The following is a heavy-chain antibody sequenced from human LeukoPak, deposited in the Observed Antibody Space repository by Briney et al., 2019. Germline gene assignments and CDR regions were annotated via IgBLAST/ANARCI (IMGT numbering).Heavy chain of an antibody. V-gene: IGHV3-23*01. CDR1: GFSLRTCG. CDR2: VTGTGGST. D-gene: IGHD6-19*01. Sequence: PGASLRLSCAVSGFSLRTCGVRWVPHPPRGGGEWGSGVTGTGGSTYYAHSVKGRFTVSRDTSKNTLYLQMNSLRAEDTAIYYCANDHGTAVAGFYYWGQGTLVTVSS. J-gene: IGHJ4*02. CDR3: ANDHGTAVAGFYY.